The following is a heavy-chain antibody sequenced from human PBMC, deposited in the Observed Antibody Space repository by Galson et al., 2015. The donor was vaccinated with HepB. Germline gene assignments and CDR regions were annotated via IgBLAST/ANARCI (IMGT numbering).Heavy chain of an antibody. V-gene: IGHV3-23*01. Sequence: SLRLSCAASGFWFNIYDMSWVRQAPGKGLEWVSGITNSGGRRYYAEPGKGRFTISRDNSKNTVFLQMSSLRAEDTAIYYCAKGAYMSSYSLYGMDAWGQGTTVIVSS. CDR3: AKGAYMSSYSLYGMDA. J-gene: IGHJ6*02. CDR1: GFWFNIYD. D-gene: IGHD6-6*01. CDR2: ITNSGGRR.